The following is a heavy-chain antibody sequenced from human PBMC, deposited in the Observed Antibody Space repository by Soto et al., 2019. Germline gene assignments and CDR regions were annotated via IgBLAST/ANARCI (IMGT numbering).Heavy chain of an antibody. V-gene: IGHV3-33*01. J-gene: IGHJ4*02. CDR1: GFTFSSYG. Sequence: GGSLRLSCAASGFTFSSYGMHWVRQAPNKGLEWVAVIWYDGSNKYYADSVKGRFTISRDNSKNTLYLQMNSLRAEDTAVYYCARDAGIAVAPFDYWGQGTLVTVSS. CDR3: ARDAGIAVAPFDY. CDR2: IWYDGSNK. D-gene: IGHD6-19*01.